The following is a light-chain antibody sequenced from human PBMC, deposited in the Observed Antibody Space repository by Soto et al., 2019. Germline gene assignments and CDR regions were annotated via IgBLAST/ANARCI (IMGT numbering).Light chain of an antibody. CDR2: GAS. J-gene: IGKJ4*01. Sequence: EIVLTQSPGTLSLSSGERATLSCRASQSVRSNYLAWYQQKPGQAPRLLIYGASSRATGIPDRFGGSGSGTDFTLTISIAVYYCQQYASSPLTFGGGTKVEIK. CDR3: QQYASSPLT. CDR1: QSVRSNY. V-gene: IGKV3-20*01.